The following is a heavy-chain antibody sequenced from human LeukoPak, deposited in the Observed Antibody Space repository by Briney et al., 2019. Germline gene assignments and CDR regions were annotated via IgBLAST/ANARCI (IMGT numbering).Heavy chain of an antibody. D-gene: IGHD4-17*01. V-gene: IGHV3-23*01. Sequence: GGSLRLSCAAAGFTFSSYAMTLVRQAPGKGLEWVSTISDSGGTTYYADSVKGRFTISRDNSKNTLYLQMNTLRAEDTAIYYCAKVYGDIDYWGQGTLVTVSS. CDR1: GFTFSSYA. J-gene: IGHJ4*02. CDR3: AKVYGDIDY. CDR2: ISDSGGTT.